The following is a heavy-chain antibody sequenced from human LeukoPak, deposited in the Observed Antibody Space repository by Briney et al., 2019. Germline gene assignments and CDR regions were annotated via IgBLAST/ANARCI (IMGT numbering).Heavy chain of an antibody. CDR2: IIPIFGTA. Sequence: SVKVSFKASGGTFSSYAISWVRQAPGQGLEWMGGIIPIFGTANYAQKFQGRVTITTDESTSTAYMELSSLRSEDTAVYYCASDSSSWFDAFDIWGQGTMVTVSS. CDR3: ASDSSSWFDAFDI. D-gene: IGHD6-13*01. J-gene: IGHJ3*02. CDR1: GGTFSSYA. V-gene: IGHV1-69*05.